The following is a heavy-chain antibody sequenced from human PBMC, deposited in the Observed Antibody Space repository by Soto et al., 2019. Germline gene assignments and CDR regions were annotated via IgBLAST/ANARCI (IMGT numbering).Heavy chain of an antibody. Sequence: PGECLKISCKGSGYSFTSYWISWVRQMPGKGLEWMGRIDPSDSYTNYSPSFQGHVTISADKSISTAYLQWSSLKASDTAMYYCAGTPHYCSGGSCFTYYGMDVWGQGTTVTVSS. D-gene: IGHD2-15*01. CDR2: IDPSDSYT. V-gene: IGHV5-10-1*01. CDR1: GYSFTSYW. J-gene: IGHJ6*02. CDR3: AGTPHYCSGGSCFTYYGMDV.